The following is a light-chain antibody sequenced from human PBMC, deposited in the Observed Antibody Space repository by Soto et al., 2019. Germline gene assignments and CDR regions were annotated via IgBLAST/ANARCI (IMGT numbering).Light chain of an antibody. J-gene: IGLJ2*01. CDR1: NIGGKS. CDR3: QLWDSGSDVV. Sequence: SYELTQPPSVSVAPGQTAKITCGGNNIGGKSVHWYQQKPGQAPVMVLYDDTDRPSGIPERFSGSNSGNTATLTISRVEAGDEADYHCQLWDSGSDVVFGGGTKLTVL. CDR2: DDT. V-gene: IGLV3-21*02.